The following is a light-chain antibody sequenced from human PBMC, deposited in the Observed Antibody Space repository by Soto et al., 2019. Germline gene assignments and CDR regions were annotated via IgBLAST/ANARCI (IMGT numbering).Light chain of an antibody. J-gene: IGKJ5*01. V-gene: IGKV3-11*01. CDR2: DAS. CDR1: QNIRNQ. Sequence: EIVLTQSPDTLSLSPGERATLFCRASQNIRNQLAWYQHKPGQAPSLLICDASNRATGVPSRFSGSGSGTDVTLPISSLQPEDFAVYYCQQRCEWPLTFGQGTRLEI. CDR3: QQRCEWPLT.